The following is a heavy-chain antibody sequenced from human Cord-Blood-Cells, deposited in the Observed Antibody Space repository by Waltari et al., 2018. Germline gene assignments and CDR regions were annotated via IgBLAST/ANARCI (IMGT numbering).Heavy chain of an antibody. CDR2: INAGNGNT. J-gene: IGHJ4*02. V-gene: IGHV1-3*01. D-gene: IGHD6-13*01. CDR1: GYTFTSYA. Sequence: QVQLVQSGAEVKKPGASVKVSCKASGYTFTSYAMHWVRQAPGQRLEWMGWINAGNGNTKYSQKFQGRVTITRDTYASTAYMELSSLRSEDTAVYYCARDLSIAAATSLDYWGQGTLVTVSS. CDR3: ARDLSIAAATSLDY.